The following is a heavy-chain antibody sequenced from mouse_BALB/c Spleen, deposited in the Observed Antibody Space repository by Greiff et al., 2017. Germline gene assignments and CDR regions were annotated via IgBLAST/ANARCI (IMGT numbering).Heavy chain of an antibody. CDR1: GYSITSDYA. V-gene: IGHV3-2*02. D-gene: IGHD3-1*01. CDR2: ISYSGST. Sequence: EVKLQESGPGLVKPSQSLSLTCTVTGYSITSDYAWNWIRQFPGNKLEWMGYISYSGSTSYNPSLKSRISITRDTSKNQFYLQLNSVTTKDTATYYCAREKALRQEKGCAYWGQGTLVTVSA. CDR3: AREKALRQEKGCAY. J-gene: IGHJ3*01.